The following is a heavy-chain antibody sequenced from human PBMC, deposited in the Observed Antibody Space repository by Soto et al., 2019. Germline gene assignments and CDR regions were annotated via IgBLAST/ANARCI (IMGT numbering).Heavy chain of an antibody. D-gene: IGHD4-4*01. Sequence: GXSVKVSCKASGGTFSSYAISWVRQAPGQGLEWMGGIIPIFGTANYAQKFQGRVTITADESTSTAYMELSSLRSEDTAVYYCARARVTRDYYYYGMDLWGQETTVTVS. CDR3: ARARVTRDYYYYGMDL. J-gene: IGHJ6*02. CDR1: GGTFSSYA. V-gene: IGHV1-69*13. CDR2: IIPIFGTA.